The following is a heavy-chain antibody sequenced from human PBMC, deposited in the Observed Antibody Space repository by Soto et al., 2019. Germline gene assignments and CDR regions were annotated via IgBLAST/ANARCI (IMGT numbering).Heavy chain of an antibody. Sequence: SETLSLTCTVSGGSISSGDYYWSWIRQPPGKGLEWIGYIYYSGSTYYNPSLKSRVTISVDTSKNQFSLKLSSVTAADTAVYYCARAGVADYGSGSYYGPWFDPWGQGTLVTVS. V-gene: IGHV4-30-4*01. CDR2: IYYSGST. CDR3: ARAGVADYGSGSYYGPWFDP. D-gene: IGHD3-10*01. CDR1: GGSISSGDYY. J-gene: IGHJ5*02.